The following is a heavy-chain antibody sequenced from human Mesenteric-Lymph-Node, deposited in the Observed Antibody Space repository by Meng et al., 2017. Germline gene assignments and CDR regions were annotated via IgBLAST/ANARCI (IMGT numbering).Heavy chain of an antibody. V-gene: IGHV4-31*03. D-gene: IGHD4-17*01. CDR2: IYYSGST. J-gene: IGHJ2*01. CDR1: GGSISSGNHY. CDR3: ASLYGDSSVWYLDL. Sequence: PPQESGRRLVKPSQTLSLTCTVSGGSISSGNHYWSWIRQHPGKGLEYIGYIYYSGSTYYNPSLKSRVIISVDTSKNQFSLRLNSVTAADTAVYYCASLYGDSSVWYLDLWGRGTLVTVSS.